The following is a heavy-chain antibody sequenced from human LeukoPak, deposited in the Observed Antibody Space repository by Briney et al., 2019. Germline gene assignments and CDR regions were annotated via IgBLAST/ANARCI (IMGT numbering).Heavy chain of an antibody. CDR3: ARDLDSSGWEPIDY. Sequence: GGSLRLSCAASGFTFSSYSMNWVRQAPGKELEWVSSISSSSSYIYYADSVKGRFTISRDNAKNSLYLQMNSLRAEDTAVYYCARDLDSSGWEPIDYWGQGTLVTVSS. CDR1: GFTFSSYS. V-gene: IGHV3-21*01. D-gene: IGHD6-19*01. J-gene: IGHJ4*02. CDR2: ISSSSSYI.